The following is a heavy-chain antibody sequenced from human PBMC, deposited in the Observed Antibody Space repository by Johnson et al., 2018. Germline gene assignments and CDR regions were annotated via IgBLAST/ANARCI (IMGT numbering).Heavy chain of an antibody. CDR2: IKSKTDGGTT. CDR3: TEAHGYSEYYAYGMDV. Sequence: VQLVESGGGLVKPGGSLRLSCAASGFTFSNAWMSWVRQAPGKGLEWVGRIKSKTDGGTTDYAAPVKGRFTISRDDSKNTLYLQMNSLKTEDTAVYYCTEAHGYSEYYAYGMDVWGQGTTVTVSS. CDR1: GFTFSNAW. V-gene: IGHV3-15*01. D-gene: IGHD5-24*01. J-gene: IGHJ6*02.